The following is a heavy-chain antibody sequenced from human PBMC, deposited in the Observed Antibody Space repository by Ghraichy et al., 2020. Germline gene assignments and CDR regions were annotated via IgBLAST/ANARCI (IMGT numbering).Heavy chain of an antibody. CDR2: IYYSGST. CDR1: GGSISSSDFY. D-gene: IGHD3-10*01. CDR3: ARDGGYGSGDV. Sequence: SETLSLTCTVSGGSISSSDFYWSWIRQPPGKGLDWIGYIYYSGSTYYSPSLKNRVTMSVDTSKNQFSLKLSAVTDADTAVYYCARDGGYGSGDVWGQGILVTV. V-gene: IGHV4-30-4*01. J-gene: IGHJ4*02.